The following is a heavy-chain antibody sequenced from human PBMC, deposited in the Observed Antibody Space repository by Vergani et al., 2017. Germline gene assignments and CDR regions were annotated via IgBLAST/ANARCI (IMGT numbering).Heavy chain of an antibody. CDR1: GGSISSYY. CDR2: IYYSGST. D-gene: IGHD3-22*01. CDR3: ARESGSYYYNSSGYYTDDSFDI. Sequence: QVQLQESAPGLVKPSETLSLTCTVSGGSISSYYWSWIRQPPGKGLEWVGYIYYSGSTNYNPSLKSRVTLSVDTSKNQFSLKLSSVTAADTAVFYCARESGSYYYNSSGYYTDDSFDIWGQGTMVTVSS. V-gene: IGHV4-59*01. J-gene: IGHJ3*02.